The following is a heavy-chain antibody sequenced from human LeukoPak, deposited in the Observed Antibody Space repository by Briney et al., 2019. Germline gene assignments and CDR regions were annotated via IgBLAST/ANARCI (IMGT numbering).Heavy chain of an antibody. J-gene: IGHJ4*02. Sequence: PGGSLRLSCAVSGFTFSGYNMNWVCQAPGKGLEWIAYISSTSVIYYADSLKGRFTISRDNAKNSLYLQMNSLRVDDTAVYYCAREGDGGNSGFAYWGQGTLVTVSS. CDR1: GFTFSGYN. D-gene: IGHD4-23*01. CDR2: ISSTSVI. V-gene: IGHV3-48*01. CDR3: AREGDGGNSGFAY.